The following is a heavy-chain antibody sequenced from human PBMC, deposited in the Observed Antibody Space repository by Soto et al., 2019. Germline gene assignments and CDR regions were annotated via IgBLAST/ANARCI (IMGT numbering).Heavy chain of an antibody. CDR3: AGTREILDFTGMDV. CDR1: GGTLSSYA. CDR2: IITIFGSA. V-gene: IGHV1-69*01. Sequence: QVQLVQSGAEVKKPGSSVKVSCKAPGGTLSSYAINWVRQAPGQGLEWMGGIITIFGSATYAPKFQGRVTISAGDSTSTAAMEVRSGRSEDTAVYYCAGTREILDFTGMDVWGQGTTVTVSS. J-gene: IGHJ6*02. D-gene: IGHD7-27*01.